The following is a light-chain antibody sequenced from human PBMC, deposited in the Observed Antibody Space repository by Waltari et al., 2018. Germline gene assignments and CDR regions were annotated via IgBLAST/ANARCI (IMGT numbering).Light chain of an antibody. Sequence: QSALTQPPSASGSPGQSVTISCTGTSGDIGAYNLVSWYQQHPGKAPKLLIYDVTERPSGVPNRFSASKSGNAASLTVSGLRPEDEAVYYCSSYAGIYIPLIFGGGTKLTVL. CDR2: DVT. CDR3: SSYAGIYIPLI. J-gene: IGLJ2*01. V-gene: IGLV2-8*01. CDR1: SGDIGAYNL.